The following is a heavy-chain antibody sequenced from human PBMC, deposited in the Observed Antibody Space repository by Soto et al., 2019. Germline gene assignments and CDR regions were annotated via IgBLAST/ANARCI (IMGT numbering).Heavy chain of an antibody. Sequence: GGSLRLSCAASGFTFSGSAMHWVRQASGKGLEWVGRIRSKANSYATAYAASVKGRFTISRDDSKNTAYLQMNSLKTEDTAVYYCTRPAGNYYGMDVWGQGTTVTVSS. CDR3: TRPAGNYYGMDV. CDR1: GFTFSGSA. V-gene: IGHV3-73*01. CDR2: IRSKANSYAT. D-gene: IGHD6-19*01. J-gene: IGHJ6*02.